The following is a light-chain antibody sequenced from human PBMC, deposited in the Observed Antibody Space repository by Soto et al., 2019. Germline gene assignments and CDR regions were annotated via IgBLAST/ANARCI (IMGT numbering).Light chain of an antibody. Sequence: DIQMTQSPSTLSASVGDRVTITCRASQSISSWLAWYQQKPGKAPKLLIYKASSLESGVPSRFSGSGSGTDFTLTISSLQPDDFATYYCQQYRTFGQGTKVDIK. CDR1: QSISSW. CDR3: QQYRT. J-gene: IGKJ1*01. V-gene: IGKV1-5*03. CDR2: KAS.